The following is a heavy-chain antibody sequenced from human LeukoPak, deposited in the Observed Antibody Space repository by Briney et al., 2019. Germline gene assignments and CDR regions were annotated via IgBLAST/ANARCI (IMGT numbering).Heavy chain of an antibody. Sequence: SETLSLTCTVSGGSISSYYWSWIRQPAGKGLEWIVRIYTSGSTNYNPSLKSRVTMSVDTSKNQFSLKLSSVTAADTAVYYCARCPPLDGYYYYMDVWGKGTTVTISS. V-gene: IGHV4-4*07. CDR3: ARCPPLDGYYYYMDV. D-gene: IGHD3/OR15-3a*01. CDR1: GGSISSYY. CDR2: IYTSGST. J-gene: IGHJ6*03.